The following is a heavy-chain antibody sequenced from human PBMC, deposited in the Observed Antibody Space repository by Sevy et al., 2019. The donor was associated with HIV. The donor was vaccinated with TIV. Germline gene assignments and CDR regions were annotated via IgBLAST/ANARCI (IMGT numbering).Heavy chain of an antibody. CDR1: GFTFNNAW. Sequence: GGSLRLSCAVSGFTFNNAWMNWVRQAPGTGLQWVGLIKSKIDGESTDYAAPVKGRFTISRDDSKNTLFLQMNSLKIEDTAVYYCATAPGYYDSAPFDYWGPGTLVTVSS. CDR3: ATAPGYYDSAPFDY. CDR2: IKSKIDGEST. V-gene: IGHV3-15*01. D-gene: IGHD3-22*01. J-gene: IGHJ4*02.